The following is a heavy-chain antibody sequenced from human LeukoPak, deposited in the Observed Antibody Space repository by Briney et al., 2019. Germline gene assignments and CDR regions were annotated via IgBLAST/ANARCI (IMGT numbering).Heavy chain of an antibody. J-gene: IGHJ4*02. CDR2: ISAYNGNT. V-gene: IGHV1-18*01. Sequence: ASVKVSCKTSGYTFDSYGISWVRQAPGQGLEWMGWISAYNGNTNYAQKLQGRVTMTTDTSTSTAYMELRSLRSDDTAVYYCARDRDTAMVEAYFDYWGQGTLVTVSS. CDR3: ARDRDTAMVEAYFDY. D-gene: IGHD5-18*01. CDR1: GYTFDSYG.